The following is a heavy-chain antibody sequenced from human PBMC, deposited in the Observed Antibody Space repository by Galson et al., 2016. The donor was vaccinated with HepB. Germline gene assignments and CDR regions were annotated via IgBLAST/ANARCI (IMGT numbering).Heavy chain of an antibody. V-gene: IGHV4-34*01. CDR2: INHSGNT. CDR1: RGSLSGYS. Sequence: SETLSLTCAVYRGSLSGYSWSWIRQPPGKGLEWIGEINHSGNTNYNPSLKSRVTISVDTSKKQFSLKLSSVTAADTAVYYCARTSKLYYYDSMGYYGLALQNWGQGTLVSASS. J-gene: IGHJ1*01. D-gene: IGHD3-22*01. CDR3: ARTSKLYYYDSMGYYGLALQN.